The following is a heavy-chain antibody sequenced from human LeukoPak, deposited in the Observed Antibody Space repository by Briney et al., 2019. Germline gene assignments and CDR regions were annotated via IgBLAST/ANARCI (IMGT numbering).Heavy chain of an antibody. CDR3: ASYPRNIPTPPFDY. D-gene: IGHD2-21*01. CDR1: GYTFTAQY. Sequence: GASVKVSCKASGYTFTAQYMHWVRQAPRQGLEWMGWINPNNGDTKYAQSFLGRVTMTRDTSTTTAYLELRSLRSDDTAVYFCASYPRNIPTPPFDYWGQGTLVTVSS. CDR2: INPNNGDT. V-gene: IGHV1-2*02. J-gene: IGHJ4*02.